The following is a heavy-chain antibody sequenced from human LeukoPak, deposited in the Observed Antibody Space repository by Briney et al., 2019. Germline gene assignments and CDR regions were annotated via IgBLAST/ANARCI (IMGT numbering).Heavy chain of an antibody. V-gene: IGHV4-59*01. D-gene: IGHD2-21*02. Sequence: SETLSLTCTVSGGSISSYYWSWIRQPPGKGLDWIGYIYYSGSTNYNPSLKSRVTISVDTSKNQFSLKLSSVTAADTAVYYCARGYCGGDCYSLSPFDIWGQGTMVTVSS. CDR2: IYYSGST. J-gene: IGHJ3*02. CDR1: GGSISSYY. CDR3: ARGYCGGDCYSLSPFDI.